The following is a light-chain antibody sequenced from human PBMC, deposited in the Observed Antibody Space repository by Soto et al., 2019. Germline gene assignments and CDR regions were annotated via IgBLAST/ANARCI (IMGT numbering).Light chain of an antibody. Sequence: EIVMTQSPATLSVSPGERATLSCRASQSVSSYLAWYQQKPGQAPRRLIYDASNRATGIPARFSGSGSGTEFTLIISRLEPEDFAVYYCQQYGSSVLTFGGGTKVDIK. CDR2: DAS. V-gene: IGKV3D-15*01. CDR1: QSVSSY. CDR3: QQYGSSVLT. J-gene: IGKJ4*01.